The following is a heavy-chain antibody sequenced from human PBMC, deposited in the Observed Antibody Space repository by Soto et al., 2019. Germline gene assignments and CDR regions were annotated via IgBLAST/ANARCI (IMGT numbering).Heavy chain of an antibody. CDR3: ARENAPYGFDL. CDR1: GYSFDSYA. CDR2: IGSGDT. Sequence: QVQLVQSGATQEKSGASVKVSCEAFGYSFDSYAYSWVRQAPGQGLEWMGRIGSGDTNYAQKLQGRVTMTTDTSTNTAYMELRSLRSDDTALYYCARENAPYGFDLWGQGTMVTVSS. D-gene: IGHD2-2*01. V-gene: IGHV1-18*01. J-gene: IGHJ3*01.